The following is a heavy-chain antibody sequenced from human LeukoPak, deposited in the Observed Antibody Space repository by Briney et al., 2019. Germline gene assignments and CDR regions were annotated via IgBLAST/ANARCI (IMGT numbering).Heavy chain of an antibody. D-gene: IGHD4-17*01. CDR2: IKQDGSEK. V-gene: IGHV3-7*01. CDR1: GFTFSSYW. J-gene: IGHJ4*02. Sequence: PGGSLRLSCAASGFTFSSYWMSWVRQAPGKGLEWVANIKQDGSEKYYVDSVKGRFTISRDNAKNSLYLQMNSLRAEDTAVYYCAKGLSYGDYFIWDFDYWGQGTLVTVSS. CDR3: AKGLSYGDYFIWDFDY.